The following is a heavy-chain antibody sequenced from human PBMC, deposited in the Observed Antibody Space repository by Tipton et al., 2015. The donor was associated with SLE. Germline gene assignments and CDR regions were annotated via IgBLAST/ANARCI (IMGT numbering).Heavy chain of an antibody. D-gene: IGHD3-3*01. CDR2: IHYSGGT. V-gene: IGHV4-38-2*02. J-gene: IGHJ1*01. Sequence: LRLSCTVSGYSISSGYYWGWIRQPPGKGLEWIGSIHYSGGTYYNPSLKSRATISVDTSKNQFSLKLTSVTAADTAVYYCASLDFWSGYWGFQHWGQGTPVTVSS. CDR1: GYSISSGYY. CDR3: ASLDFWSGYWGFQH.